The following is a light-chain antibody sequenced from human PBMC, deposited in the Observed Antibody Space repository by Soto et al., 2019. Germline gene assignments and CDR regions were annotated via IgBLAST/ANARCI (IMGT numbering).Light chain of an antibody. V-gene: IGLV1-40*01. CDR3: QSYDNSLSGSV. CDR2: GDN. CDR1: SSNIGANFD. J-gene: IGLJ2*01. Sequence: QAVVTQPPSVSGAPGQRVTISCTGTSSNIGANFDLHWYQQLPRTAPKLLIYGDNSRPSGVPDRFSGSKSGTSASLAITELQPEDEGDYYCQSYDNSLSGSVFGGGTKLTVL.